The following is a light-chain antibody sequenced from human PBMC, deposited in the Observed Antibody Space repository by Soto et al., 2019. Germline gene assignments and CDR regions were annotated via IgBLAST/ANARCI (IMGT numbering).Light chain of an antibody. J-gene: IGKJ5*01. CDR1: QTISNW. CDR2: DAS. V-gene: IGKV1-5*01. Sequence: DIQMTQSPSTLSASVGDRVTIACRTSQTISNWLAWYQQKPGKAPKLLIYDASSLESGVPSRFSGSGSGTDFTLTISSLQPEDFATYYCQQSSSIPITFGQGTRLEIK. CDR3: QQSSSIPIT.